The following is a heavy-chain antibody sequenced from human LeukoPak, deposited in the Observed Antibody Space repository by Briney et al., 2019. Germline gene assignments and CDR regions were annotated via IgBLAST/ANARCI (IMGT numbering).Heavy chain of an antibody. Sequence: GGSLRLSCAASGFTFSSYVMSWVRQAPGKGLEWVSAIRGSGGSTYYADSVKGRFTISRDNSKNTLYLQMNSLRAEDMAVYYCAKPPSPSSGWHFDYWGQGTLVTVSS. J-gene: IGHJ4*02. D-gene: IGHD6-19*01. CDR2: IRGSGGST. CDR3: AKPPSPSSGWHFDY. CDR1: GFTFSSYV. V-gene: IGHV3-23*01.